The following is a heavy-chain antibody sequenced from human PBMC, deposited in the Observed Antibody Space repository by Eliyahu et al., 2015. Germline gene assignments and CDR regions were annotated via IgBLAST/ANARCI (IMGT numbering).Heavy chain of an antibody. CDR3: AKDRGSGSYLXLFDY. V-gene: IGHV3-9*01. CDR2: ISWNSGSI. CDR1: GFXFAXYA. J-gene: IGHJ4*02. D-gene: IGHD3-10*01. Sequence: VQLVESGGGLVQPGRSXXLXXAAXGFXFAXYAMHWVRQAPGKGLEWVSGISWNSGSIGYADSVKGRFTISRDNAKNSLYLQMNSLRAEDTALYYCAKDRGSGSYLXLFDYWGQGTLVTVSS.